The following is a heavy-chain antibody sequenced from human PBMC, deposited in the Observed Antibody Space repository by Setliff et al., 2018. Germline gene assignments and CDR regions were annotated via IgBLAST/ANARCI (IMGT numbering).Heavy chain of an antibody. V-gene: IGHV4-34*01. J-gene: IGHJ4*02. CDR3: ATSGFCSAGSCYSFDD. CDR2: ISPGGST. Sequence: SQTLSLTCGVFVTRGSFSGYYWSWIRQPPGKGLEWIGEISPGGSTINNPSLRSRVTMSVDTSKNRFSLNLTSVTAADTAVYYCATSGFCSAGSCYSFDDWGQGALVTVSS. D-gene: IGHD2-15*01. CDR1: VTRGSFSGYY.